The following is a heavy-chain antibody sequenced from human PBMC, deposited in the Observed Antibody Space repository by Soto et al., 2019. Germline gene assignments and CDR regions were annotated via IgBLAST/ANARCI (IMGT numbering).Heavy chain of an antibody. Sequence: ASVKVSCKASGYTFTDYYIHWVRQALGQGLEWMGWINPNTGGTMFSQKFRGRVTMTRDTPITTAYMELSRLTSDDTAVYYCARAWAYYYDNSGASSDYWGQGALVTVCS. CDR2: INPNTGGT. CDR3: ARAWAYYYDNSGASSDY. CDR1: GYTFTDYY. V-gene: IGHV1-2*02. D-gene: IGHD3-22*01. J-gene: IGHJ4*02.